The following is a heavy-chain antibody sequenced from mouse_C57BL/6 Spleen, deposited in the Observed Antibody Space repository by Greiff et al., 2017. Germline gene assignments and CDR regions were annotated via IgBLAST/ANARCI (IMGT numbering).Heavy chain of an antibody. CDR1: GFSFTSYG. Sequence: VQLQQSGPGLVQPSQSLSITCTVSGFSFTSYGVHWVRQSPGKGLEWLGVIWSGGSPDYNAAFISRLSLSKDNSKSQVFFTMNSLQADDTAIYYCARESNYVDWYFGVWGTGTTVTVAS. CDR3: ARESNYVDWYFGV. CDR2: IWSGGSP. J-gene: IGHJ1*03. V-gene: IGHV2-2*01. D-gene: IGHD2-5*01.